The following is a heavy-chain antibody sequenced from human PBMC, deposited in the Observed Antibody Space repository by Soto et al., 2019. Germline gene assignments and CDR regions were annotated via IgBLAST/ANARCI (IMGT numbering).Heavy chain of an antibody. V-gene: IGHV3-30*18. CDR3: ANDNGSGCDWLCAGDACDI. CDR2: ISCDGSNT. J-gene: IGHJ3*02. Sequence: QVQLVESGGGVVQPGRSLRLSCAASGFTFSSYGMHWVRQAPGKGLVWVAVISCDGSNTYYADSVKGRLTISRDNSKNTLYLQTNSLRGGDGAVYYCANDNGSGCDWLCAGDACDIWGQGTMVTVSS. D-gene: IGHD5-12*01. CDR1: GFTFSSYG.